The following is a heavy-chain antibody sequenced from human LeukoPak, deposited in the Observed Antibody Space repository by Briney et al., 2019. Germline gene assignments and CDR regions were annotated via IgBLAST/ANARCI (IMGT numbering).Heavy chain of an antibody. CDR2: ISSSSSYI. CDR3: ANAGTMKAAADY. V-gene: IGHV3-21*01. CDR1: GFTFSSYI. Sequence: PGGSLRLSCAASGFTFSSYIMNWVRQAPGKGLEWVSSISSSSSYIYYADSVKGRFTISRDNAKNSLYLQMNSLRAEDTAVYYCANAGTMKAAADYWGQGTLVTVSS. J-gene: IGHJ4*02. D-gene: IGHD6-13*01.